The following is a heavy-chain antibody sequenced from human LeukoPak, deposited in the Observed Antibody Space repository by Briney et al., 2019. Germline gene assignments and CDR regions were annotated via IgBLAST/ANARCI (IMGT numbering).Heavy chain of an antibody. J-gene: IGHJ4*02. Sequence: SVKVSSKASGGTFSIYAISWVGQAPGEGGEWMGGIITIFGTANYTQKFQSRVTITPDKSTSTAYMELASLRSEDTAVYYCELQQGGWYEYYWGQGTLVTVSS. D-gene: IGHD6-19*01. CDR2: IITIFGTA. V-gene: IGHV1-69*06. CDR1: GGTFSIYA. CDR3: ELQQGGWYEYY.